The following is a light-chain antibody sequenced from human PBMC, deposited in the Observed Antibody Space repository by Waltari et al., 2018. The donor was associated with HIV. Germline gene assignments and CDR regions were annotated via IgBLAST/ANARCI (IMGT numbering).Light chain of an antibody. CDR3: HSSDSSGTYV. CDR1: ALPKQY. CDR2: KDN. J-gene: IGLJ1*01. V-gene: IGLV3-25*03. Sequence: SYELTQPPCVSASPGQTARIACLGDALPKQYACWYQQKPGQAPVLVIYKDNERPSGIPERFSGSSSGTTVTLTISGVQAEDEADYYCHSSDSSGTYVFGPGTQVTVL.